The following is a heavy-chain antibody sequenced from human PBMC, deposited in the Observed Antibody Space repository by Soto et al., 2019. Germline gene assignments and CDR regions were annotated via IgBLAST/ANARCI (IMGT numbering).Heavy chain of an antibody. CDR3: ARAVVGYDSSGYPWPPYFDY. J-gene: IGHJ4*02. CDR1: VVTFSSYE. V-gene: IGHV3-48*03. Sequence: GGSLILSCAASVVTFSSYEMNWFRHAPVKMLEWVSYISSSGSTIYYADSVKGRFTISRDNAKNSLYLQMNSLRAEDTAVYYCARAVVGYDSSGYPWPPYFDYWGQGTLVTVSS. D-gene: IGHD3-22*01. CDR2: ISSSGSTI.